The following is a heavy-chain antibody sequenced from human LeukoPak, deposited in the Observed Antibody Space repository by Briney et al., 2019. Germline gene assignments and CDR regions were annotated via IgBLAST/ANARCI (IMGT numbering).Heavy chain of an antibody. V-gene: IGHV3-73*01. Sequence: GGSLRLSCAASGFDFSGFDVHWVRQASGEGLEWIGRITTKTNNYATAYAASMKDRVTISRDDSKKAAYLQVNSLKTEDTAVYYCTTYTRGHYWGQGTLATVSS. D-gene: IGHD6-19*01. CDR1: GFDFSGFD. CDR3: TTYTRGHY. CDR2: ITTKTNNYAT. J-gene: IGHJ4*02.